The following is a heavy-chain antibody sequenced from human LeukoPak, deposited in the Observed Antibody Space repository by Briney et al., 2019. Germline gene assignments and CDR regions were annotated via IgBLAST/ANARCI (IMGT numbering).Heavy chain of an antibody. CDR3: AKDGPGGWYFDS. V-gene: IGHV3-7*03. D-gene: IGHD6-19*01. CDR2: IKQDGSEK. Sequence: PGGSLRLSCAASGFTFTNYWMCWVRQAPGEGLEWVANIKQDGSEKHYVDSVNGRFTISRDNAKDSLYLQMNSLRAEDTAVYYCAKDGPGGWYFDSWGQGTPVTVSS. J-gene: IGHJ4*02. CDR1: GFTFTNYW.